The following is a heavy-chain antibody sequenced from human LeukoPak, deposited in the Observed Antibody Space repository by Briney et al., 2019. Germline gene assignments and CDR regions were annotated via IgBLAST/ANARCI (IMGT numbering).Heavy chain of an antibody. V-gene: IGHV4-39*01. CDR1: GGSISSSSYY. D-gene: IGHD3-16*02. CDR2: IYYSGST. CDR3: AGYDYVWGSYRS. Sequence: SGTLSLTCTVSGGSISSSSYYWGWIRQPPGKGLEWIGSIYYSGSTYYNPSLKSRVTISIDTSKNQFSLKLSSVTAADTAVYYCAGYDYVWGSYRSWGQGTLVTVSS. J-gene: IGHJ5*02.